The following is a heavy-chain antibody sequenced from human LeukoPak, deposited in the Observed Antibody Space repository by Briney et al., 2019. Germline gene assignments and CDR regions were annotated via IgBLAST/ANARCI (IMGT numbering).Heavy chain of an antibody. D-gene: IGHD6-19*01. Sequence: PGGSLRLSCAASGFTFSSYWVHWVRQAPGKGLVGVSRSNSDGSSTSYADFVKGRFTISRDNAKNTLYLQMNSLRAEDTAVYYCAREASLQWLVAPWFDPWGQGTLVTVSS. J-gene: IGHJ5*02. CDR2: SNSDGSST. CDR3: AREASLQWLVAPWFDP. V-gene: IGHV3-74*01. CDR1: GFTFSSYW.